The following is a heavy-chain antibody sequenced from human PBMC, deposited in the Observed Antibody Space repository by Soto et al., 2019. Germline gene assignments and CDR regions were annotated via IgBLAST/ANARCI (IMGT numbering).Heavy chain of an antibody. J-gene: IGHJ3*02. V-gene: IGHV3-23*01. CDR2: ISGSGGST. CDR3: VILVGVGATNAFDI. CDR1: GFTFSSYA. D-gene: IGHD1-26*01. Sequence: EVQLLESGGGLVQPGGSLRLSCAASGFTFSSYAMSWVRQAPGKGLEWVSAISGSGGSTYYADSVKGRFTISRDNAKNTLYLQMNSLGAEDTAVYYCVILVGVGATNAFDIWGQGTMVPVSS.